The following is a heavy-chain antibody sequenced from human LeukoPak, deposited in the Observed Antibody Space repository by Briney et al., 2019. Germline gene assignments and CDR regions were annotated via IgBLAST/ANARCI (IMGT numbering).Heavy chain of an antibody. D-gene: IGHD3-16*02. CDR2: IGTAGDT. CDR3: ARGERFGGVIGTSDFDY. Sequence: GGPLRLSCAASGFTFSSYDMHWVRQATGKGLEWVSAIGTAGDTYYPGSVKGRFTISRENAKNSLYLQMNSLRAGDTAVYYCARGERFGGVIGTSDFDYWGQGTLVTVSS. J-gene: IGHJ4*02. CDR1: GFTFSSYD. V-gene: IGHV3-13*04.